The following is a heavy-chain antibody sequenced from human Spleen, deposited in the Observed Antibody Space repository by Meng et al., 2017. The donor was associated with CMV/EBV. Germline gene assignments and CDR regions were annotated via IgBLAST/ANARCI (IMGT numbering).Heavy chain of an antibody. CDR3: ARGARLRFSDIFSRFDL. J-gene: IGHJ5*02. CDR2: IYYSGST. Sequence: SETLSLTCTVSGGSISSSSYYWGWIRQPPGKGLEWIGSIYYSGSTYYNPSLTGRATISVDTSKKQFSLNLTSVTAADTAVYYCARGARLRFSDIFSRFDLWGQGTLVTVSS. D-gene: IGHD5/OR15-5a*01. CDR1: GGSISSSSYY. V-gene: IGHV4-39*07.